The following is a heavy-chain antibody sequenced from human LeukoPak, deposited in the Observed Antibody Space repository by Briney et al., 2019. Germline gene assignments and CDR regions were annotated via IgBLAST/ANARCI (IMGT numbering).Heavy chain of an antibody. Sequence: GGSLRLSCAASGFTFSNYAMSWVRQAPGKGLEWVSAISGRGGSTYYADSVKGRFTISRDNSKNTLYLQMNSLRAEDTAVYYCAKDGDYDFWSGYPPRDYYYYGMDVWGQGTTVTVSS. D-gene: IGHD3-3*01. CDR1: GFTFSNYA. CDR3: AKDGDYDFWSGYPPRDYYYYGMDV. CDR2: ISGRGGST. V-gene: IGHV3-23*01. J-gene: IGHJ6*02.